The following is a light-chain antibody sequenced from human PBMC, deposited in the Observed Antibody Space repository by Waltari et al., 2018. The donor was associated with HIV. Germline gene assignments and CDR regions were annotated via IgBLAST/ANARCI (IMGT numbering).Light chain of an antibody. V-gene: IGKV2-28*01. CDR2: VAS. J-gene: IGKJ2*01. CDR1: HIPLHTSGYYY. Sequence: IVMTQSPQSLSVTPGEPASISCRSSHIPLHTSGYYYLAWYVKKPGQSPQVLIYVASNRASGVPDRFSGSGSGIDFTLKISRVEAEDVGVYYCMQALQTPYTFGRGTKLEIK. CDR3: MQALQTPYT.